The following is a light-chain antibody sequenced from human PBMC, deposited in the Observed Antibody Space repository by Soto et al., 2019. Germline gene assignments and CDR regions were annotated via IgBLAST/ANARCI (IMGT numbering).Light chain of an antibody. CDR3: QQYNNLWT. J-gene: IGKJ1*01. V-gene: IGKV3-11*01. Sequence: EIVLTQSPATLSLAPGERATLSCRASQSVSSYLAWYQQKPGQAPRLLIYDASNRATGIPARFRGSGSGTDFTLTISSLEPEDFAVYYCQQYNNLWTFGQGTKVEIK. CDR1: QSVSSY. CDR2: DAS.